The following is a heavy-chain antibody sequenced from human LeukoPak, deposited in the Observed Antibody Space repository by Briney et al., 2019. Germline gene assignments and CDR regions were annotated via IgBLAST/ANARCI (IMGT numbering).Heavy chain of an antibody. J-gene: IGHJ4*02. V-gene: IGHV3-74*01. CDR2: INSDGSST. CDR3: ARLSYYGSGFDY. D-gene: IGHD3-10*01. CDR1: GFTFSSYW. Sequence: AGGSLRLSCAASGFTFSSYWMHWVRQAPGKGLVWVSRINSDGSSTSYADSVKGRFTISRDNAKNTLYLQMNSLRAEDTAVYYCARLSYYGSGFDYWGQGTLVTVSS.